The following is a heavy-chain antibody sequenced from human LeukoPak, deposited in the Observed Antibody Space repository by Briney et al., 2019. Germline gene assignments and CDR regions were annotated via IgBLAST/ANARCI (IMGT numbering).Heavy chain of an antibody. CDR2: INHSGST. V-gene: IGHV4-34*01. J-gene: IGHJ3*02. CDR3: ARDSYYYDSSGYSSRRAFDI. CDR1: GGSFSGYY. Sequence: PSETLSLTCAVYGGSFSGYYWSWIRQPPGKGLEWIGEINHSGSTYYNPSLKSRVTISVDTSRNQFSLKLSSVTAADTAVYYCARDSYYYDSSGYSSRRAFDIWGQGTMVTVSS. D-gene: IGHD3-22*01.